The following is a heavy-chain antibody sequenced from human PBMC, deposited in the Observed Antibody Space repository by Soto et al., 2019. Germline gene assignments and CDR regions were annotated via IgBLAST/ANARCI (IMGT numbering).Heavy chain of an antibody. J-gene: IGHJ6*03. V-gene: IGHV1-2*04. CDR2: INPNSGGT. D-gene: IGHD3-3*01. Sequence: ASVKVSCKASGYTFTGYYMHWVRQAPGQGLEWMGWINPNSGGTNYAQKFQGWVTMTRDTSISTAYMELSRLRAEDTAVYYCAKDPNSTRFLEWWDYYYYMDVWGKGTTVTVSS. CDR1: GYTFTGYY. CDR3: AKDPNSTRFLEWWDYYYYMDV.